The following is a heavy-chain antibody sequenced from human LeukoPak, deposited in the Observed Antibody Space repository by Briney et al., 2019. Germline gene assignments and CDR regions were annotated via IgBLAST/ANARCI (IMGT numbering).Heavy chain of an antibody. D-gene: IGHD6-13*01. CDR2: IKEDGSER. CDR3: ARERGKRIAAASFDY. Sequence: PGGSLRLSCEGSAFIFSGHWMNWVRQTPGKGLEWVASIKEDGSERQYVDSVKGRFSISRDNTKGSLFLQLNSLRAEDTAVYYCARERGKRIAAASFDYWGQGTLVTVSS. V-gene: IGHV3-7*03. J-gene: IGHJ4*02. CDR1: AFIFSGHW.